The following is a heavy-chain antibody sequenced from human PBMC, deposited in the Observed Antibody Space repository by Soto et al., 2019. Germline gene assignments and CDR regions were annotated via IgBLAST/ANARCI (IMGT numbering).Heavy chain of an antibody. Sequence: ASVKVSCKASGYIFTGNYMHWVRQAPGQGLEYMRWISPNNGATNYAQNFQGRVTMTWDTSISTAYMEVRRLSSDDTAVYYCAPHYPDSSGYCDHWGQGTLVTVSS. CDR3: APHYPDSSGYCDH. CDR1: GYIFTGNY. CDR2: ISPNNGAT. D-gene: IGHD3-22*01. V-gene: IGHV1-2*02. J-gene: IGHJ4*02.